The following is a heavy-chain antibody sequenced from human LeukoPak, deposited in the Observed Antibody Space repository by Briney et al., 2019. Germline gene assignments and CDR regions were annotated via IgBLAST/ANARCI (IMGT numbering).Heavy chain of an antibody. CDR3: AKDIWRDGYKLVPQGFDY. J-gene: IGHJ4*02. CDR1: GFTFDDYA. CDR2: ISWNSGSI. Sequence: PGGSLRLSCAASGFTFDDYAMHWVRQAPGKGLEWVSGISWNSGSIGYADSVKGRFTISRDNAKNSLYLQMNSLRAEDTALYYCAKDIWRDGYKLVPQGFDYWGQGTLVTVSS. V-gene: IGHV3-9*01. D-gene: IGHD5-24*01.